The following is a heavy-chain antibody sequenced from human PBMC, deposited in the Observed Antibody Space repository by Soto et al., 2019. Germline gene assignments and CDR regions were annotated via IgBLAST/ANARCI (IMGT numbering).Heavy chain of an antibody. J-gene: IGHJ4*02. D-gene: IGHD3-10*01. CDR2: ISYDGSNK. V-gene: IGHV3-30*18. CDR1: GFTFSSYG. Sequence: GGSLRLSCAASGFTFSSYGMHWVRQAPGKGLEWVAVISYDGSNKYYADSVKGRFTISRDNSKNTLYLQMNSLRAEDTAVYYCAKGLYYYGQVPFDYWGQGTLVTVSS. CDR3: AKGLYYYGQVPFDY.